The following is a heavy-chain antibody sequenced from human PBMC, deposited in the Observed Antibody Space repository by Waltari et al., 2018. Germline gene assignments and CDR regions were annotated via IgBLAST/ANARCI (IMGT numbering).Heavy chain of an antibody. CDR3: ARGPESQDSYGDYSNYYFDY. J-gene: IGHJ4*02. D-gene: IGHD4-17*01. CDR2: IIPILGLA. V-gene: IGHV1-69*04. Sequence: QVQLVQSGAEVKKPGSSVKVSCKASGDTFSSYAITWVRQAPGQGLGWMGGIIPILGLANYAQKFQGRVTITADESTSTAYMELSSLRSEDTAVYFCARGPESQDSYGDYSNYYFDYWGQGTLVTVSS. CDR1: GDTFSSYA.